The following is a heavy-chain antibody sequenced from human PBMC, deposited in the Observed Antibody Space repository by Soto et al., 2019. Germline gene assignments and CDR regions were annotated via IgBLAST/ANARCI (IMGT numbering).Heavy chain of an antibody. D-gene: IGHD5-12*01. CDR1: GFTFSSYG. Sequence: GGSLRLSCAASGFTFSSYGMHWVRQAPGKGLEWVAVISYDGSNKYYADSVKGRFTISRDNSKNTLYLQMNSLRAEDTAVYYCAKGRGYSGSPPDFWVQGTLVTVSS. V-gene: IGHV3-30*18. J-gene: IGHJ4*02. CDR2: ISYDGSNK. CDR3: AKGRGYSGSPPDF.